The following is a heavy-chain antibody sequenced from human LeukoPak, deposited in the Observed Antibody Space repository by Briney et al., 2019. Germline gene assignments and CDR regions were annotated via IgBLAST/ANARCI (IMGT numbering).Heavy chain of an antibody. D-gene: IGHD1-26*01. J-gene: IGHJ4*02. CDR1: GFTFSVHV. Sequence: PGGSLRLSCSASGFTFSVHVIHWVRQAPGKGLEWVSTISGGGGSTYYADSVKGRFTISRDNSKNTLYLQVNSLRAEDTAVYYCAKGGKWDVTPFDYWGQGTLVTVSS. CDR3: AKGGKWDVTPFDY. V-gene: IGHV3-23*01. CDR2: ISGGGGST.